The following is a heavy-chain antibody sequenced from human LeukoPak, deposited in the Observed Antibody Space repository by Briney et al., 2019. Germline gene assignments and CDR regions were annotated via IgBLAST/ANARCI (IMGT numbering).Heavy chain of an antibody. J-gene: IGHJ4*02. CDR3: AKDAQRGFDYSNSLEY. CDR1: GFTFSHYG. V-gene: IGHV3-33*06. Sequence: GRSLRISCAASGFTFSHYGMHWVRQAPGRGLEWVAVIWNDGSNKYYADSVKGRFTISRDNSQNTVDLHMNSLRAEDTAVYYCAKDAQRGFDYSNSLEYWGQGTLVTVSS. CDR2: IWNDGSNK. D-gene: IGHD4-11*01.